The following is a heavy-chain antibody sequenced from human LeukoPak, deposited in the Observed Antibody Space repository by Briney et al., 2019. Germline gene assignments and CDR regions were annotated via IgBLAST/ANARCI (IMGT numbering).Heavy chain of an antibody. CDR1: GFSVTNNY. CDR3: ARGDGYNFFDY. J-gene: IGHJ4*02. V-gene: IGHV3-53*01. D-gene: IGHD5-24*01. CDR2: FYVGGAT. Sequence: GGSLILSCAVAGFSVTNNYMSWVRQARGQGLEWVSVFYVGGATYYADSVKGRFTISRDNSENTLYLQMKSLRAEDTAVYYCARGDGYNFFDYWGQGTLVTVSS.